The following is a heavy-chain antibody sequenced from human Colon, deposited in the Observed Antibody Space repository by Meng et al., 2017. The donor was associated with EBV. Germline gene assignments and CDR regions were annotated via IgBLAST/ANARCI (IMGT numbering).Heavy chain of an antibody. Sequence: QVQLQESGPGLVKPSEXLSLTCAVSGGSICRSDWWSWVRQPPGKGLEWIGETSHSGSTDYSPSLKSRVTISLDKSKNQLSLKLNSVTAADTAVYYCASSDYYRSDYWGQGTLVTVSS. CDR1: GGSICRSDW. V-gene: IGHV4-4*02. D-gene: IGHD3-22*01. CDR2: TSHSGST. J-gene: IGHJ4*02. CDR3: ASSDYYRSDY.